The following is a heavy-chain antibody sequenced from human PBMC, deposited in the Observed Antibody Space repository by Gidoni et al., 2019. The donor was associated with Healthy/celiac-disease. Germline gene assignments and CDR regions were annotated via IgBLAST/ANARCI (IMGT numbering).Heavy chain of an antibody. V-gene: IGHV3-7*01. D-gene: IGHD1-26*01. CDR2: LNPDGSEK. CDR1: GFPLSSYW. CDR3: AVGFHFDY. J-gene: IGHJ4*02. Sequence: EVQLVESGGGLVKPGGSVRPSCAASGFPLSSYWMSWVRPATGKGLEWVANLNPDGSEKSYVDSVQGRFTLSRDNAKNSLYLQMNSLRAEDTAVYYCAVGFHFDYWGQGTLVTVSS.